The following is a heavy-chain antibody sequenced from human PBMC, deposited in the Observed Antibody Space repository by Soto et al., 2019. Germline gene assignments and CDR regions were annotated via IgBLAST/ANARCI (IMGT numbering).Heavy chain of an antibody. CDR1: GYSFTGYW. D-gene: IGHD2-2*01. CDR2: IYPGDSDT. V-gene: IGHV5-51*01. J-gene: IGHJ6*02. Sequence: GESLKISFKGSGYSFTGYWIGWVRQMPGKGLEWMGIIYPGDSDTRYSPSFQGQVTISADKSISTAYLQWSSLKASDTAMYYCARSTIYCSSTSCADFGMDVWGQGTTVTVSS. CDR3: ARSTIYCSSTSCADFGMDV.